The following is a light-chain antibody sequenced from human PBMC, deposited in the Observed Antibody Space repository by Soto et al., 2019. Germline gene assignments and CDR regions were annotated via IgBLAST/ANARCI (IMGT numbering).Light chain of an antibody. CDR1: NSNIGAHYE. Sequence: QAVVTQPPSVSAAPGQRVTISCNGSNSNIGAHYEVHWYQQFPGTAPKLLISNNTNRPSGVPDRFSGSRSGTSASLAITGLQSEDEADYYCNSYSSSTFYVFGTGTKVTVL. J-gene: IGLJ1*01. CDR3: NSYSSSTFYV. CDR2: NNT. V-gene: IGLV1-40*01.